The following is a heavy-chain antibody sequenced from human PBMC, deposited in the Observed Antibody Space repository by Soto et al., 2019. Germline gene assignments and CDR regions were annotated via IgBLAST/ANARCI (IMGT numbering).Heavy chain of an antibody. CDR1: GFIFGSAW. V-gene: IGHV3-15*01. CDR2: IKSKVNGGTT. Sequence: EVQLVESGGDLVKPGGSLRLSCAASGFIFGSAWMTWVRQAPGKGLEWVGRIKSKVNGGTTDYAAPVKGRFTISRDDSKSTLYLQMNSLETEDTAVYYCTTDLPWSYGALAYWGQGTLVTVSS. J-gene: IGHJ4*02. CDR3: TTDLPWSYGALAY. D-gene: IGHD1-26*01.